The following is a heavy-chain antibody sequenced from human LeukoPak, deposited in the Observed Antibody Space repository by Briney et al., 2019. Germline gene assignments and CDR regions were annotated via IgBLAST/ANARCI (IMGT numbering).Heavy chain of an antibody. D-gene: IGHD3-22*01. CDR3: AGYQTSSGYRYHV. CDR2: IYQSGST. CDR1: GGSISSNNW. Sequence: SETLSLTCAVSGGSISSNNWWSWVRQPPGKELEWIGEIYQSGSTNYNPSLKSRVTISVDKSKNQFSLKLSSVTAADTAVYYCAGYQTSSGYRYHVWGQGTTVTVSS. V-gene: IGHV4-4*02. J-gene: IGHJ6*02.